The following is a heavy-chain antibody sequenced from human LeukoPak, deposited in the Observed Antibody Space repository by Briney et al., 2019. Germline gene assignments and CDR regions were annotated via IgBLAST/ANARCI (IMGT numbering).Heavy chain of an antibody. Sequence: ASVKVSCKASGYTFTSYGISWVRQAPGQGLEWMGWISAYNGNTNYAQKLQGRVTMTTDTSTSTAYMELRSLRSDDTAVYYCASESSISRAYYFDYWGQGTLVTVSS. CDR2: ISAYNGNT. CDR3: ASESSISRAYYFDY. J-gene: IGHJ4*02. V-gene: IGHV1-18*01. CDR1: GYTFTSYG. D-gene: IGHD2/OR15-2a*01.